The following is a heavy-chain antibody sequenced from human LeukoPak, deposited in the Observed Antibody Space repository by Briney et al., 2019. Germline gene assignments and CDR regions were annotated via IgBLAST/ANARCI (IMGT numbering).Heavy chain of an antibody. CDR2: ISGSGGST. Sequence: PGGSLRLSCAASGFTFSSYAMSWVRQPPGKGLEWVSAISGSGGSTYYADSVKGRFTISRDNSKNTLYLQMNSLRAEDTAVYYCAKSSEMATILTEFDYWGQGTLVTVSS. J-gene: IGHJ4*02. CDR3: AKSSEMATILTEFDY. D-gene: IGHD5-24*01. V-gene: IGHV3-23*01. CDR1: GFTFSSYA.